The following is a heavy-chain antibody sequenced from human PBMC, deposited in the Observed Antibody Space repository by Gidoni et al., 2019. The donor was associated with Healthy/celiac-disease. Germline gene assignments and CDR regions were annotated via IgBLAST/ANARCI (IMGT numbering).Heavy chain of an antibody. J-gene: IGHJ1*01. D-gene: IGHD3-16*01. V-gene: IGHV1-46*01. CDR2: INPSGGST. CDR3: AREGDGNFHH. CDR1: GYTFTNYY. Sequence: QVQLVQSGAEVKTPGASVKVSCKASGYTFTNYYMHWVRQAPGQGLEWMGIINPSGGSTSYGREFQGRVTMTRDTSTSTVYMDLSSLRSEDTVVYYCAREGDGNFHHWGQGTLVTVSS.